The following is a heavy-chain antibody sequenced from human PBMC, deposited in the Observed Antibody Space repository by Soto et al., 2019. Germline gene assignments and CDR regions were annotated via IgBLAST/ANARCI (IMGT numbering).Heavy chain of an antibody. CDR2: ISAYNGNT. CDR1: GCTFTSYG. CDR3: ARDVVVVVAATPGDAFDI. J-gene: IGHJ3*02. Sequence: ASVKVSCKASGCTFTSYGISWVRQAPGQGLEWMGWISAYNGNTNYAQKLQGRVTMTTDTSTSTAYMELRSLRSDDTAVYYCARDVVVVVAATPGDAFDIWGQGTMVTVSS. D-gene: IGHD2-15*01. V-gene: IGHV1-18*01.